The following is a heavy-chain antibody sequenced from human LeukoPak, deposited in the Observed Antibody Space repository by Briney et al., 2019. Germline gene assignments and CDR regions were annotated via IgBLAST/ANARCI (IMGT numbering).Heavy chain of an antibody. CDR1: GYTFTSYG. J-gene: IGHJ4*02. Sequence: ASVKVSCKASGYTFTSYGISWVRQAPGQGLEWMGWISDYNGNTNYAQKLQGRVTMTTDTSTSTAYMELRSLRSDDTAVYYCAILRSGSYNAHLGELAYWGQGTLVTVSS. CDR3: AILRSGSYNAHLGELAY. D-gene: IGHD3-10*01. CDR2: ISDYNGNT. V-gene: IGHV1-18*01.